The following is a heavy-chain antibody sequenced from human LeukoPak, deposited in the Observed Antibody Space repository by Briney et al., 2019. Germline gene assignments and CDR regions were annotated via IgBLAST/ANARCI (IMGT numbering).Heavy chain of an antibody. CDR3: ARDSDYSGYDWFVY. D-gene: IGHD5-12*01. CDR1: GFTFSSYG. V-gene: IGHV3-33*01. Sequence: LPGGSLRLSCAASGFTFSSYGMHWVRQAPGKGLEWVVVIWYDGSKKYYADSVKGRLTISRDNSKNTLYLQMNSLRAEDTAVYYCARDSDYSGYDWFVYWGQGTLVTVSS. J-gene: IGHJ4*02. CDR2: IWYDGSKK.